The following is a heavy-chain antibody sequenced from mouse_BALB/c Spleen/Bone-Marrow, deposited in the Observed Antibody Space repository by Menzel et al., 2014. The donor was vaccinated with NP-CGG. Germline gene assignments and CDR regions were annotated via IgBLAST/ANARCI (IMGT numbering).Heavy chain of an antibody. J-gene: IGHJ4*01. Sequence: EVQLQQSGPDLVKPSQSLSLTCTVTGYSFTSGYIWHWIRQLPGNKLEWMGNIHYSDNTKYNPSLKSRISITRDTSKNQFFLQLNSVTTEDTASYYCARGLEYYAMDYWGQGTSVTVSS. CDR3: ARGLEYYAMDY. CDR2: IHYSDNT. CDR1: GYSFTSGYI. V-gene: IGHV3-1*02.